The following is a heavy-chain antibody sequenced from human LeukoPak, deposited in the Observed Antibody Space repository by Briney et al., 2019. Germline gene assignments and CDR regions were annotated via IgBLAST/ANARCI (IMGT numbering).Heavy chain of an antibody. V-gene: IGHV3-23*01. D-gene: IGHD6-19*01. CDR2: ISGSGGST. J-gene: IGHJ4*02. CDR1: GFNFSSYA. CDR3: AKGMGIAVASPFDY. Sequence: GGSLGLSCAASGFNFSSYAISWVRQAPGKGLEWVSAISGSGGSTYYADSVKGRFTISRDNSKNTLYLQMNSLRAEDTAVYYCAKGMGIAVASPFDYWGQGTLVTVSS.